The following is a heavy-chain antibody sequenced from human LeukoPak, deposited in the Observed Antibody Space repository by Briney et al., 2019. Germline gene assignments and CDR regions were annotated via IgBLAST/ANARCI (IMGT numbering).Heavy chain of an antibody. CDR2: IKQDGSEK. CDR3: ARGGYDILTGYYSGAFDI. J-gene: IGHJ3*02. D-gene: IGHD3-9*01. Sequence: GGSLRLSCAASGFTFSSYWMSWVRQAPGKGLEWVANIKQDGSEKYYVDSVKGRFTISRDNAKNPLYLQMNSLRAEDTAVYYCARGGYDILTGYYSGAFDIWGQGTMVTVSS. V-gene: IGHV3-7*01. CDR1: GFTFSSYW.